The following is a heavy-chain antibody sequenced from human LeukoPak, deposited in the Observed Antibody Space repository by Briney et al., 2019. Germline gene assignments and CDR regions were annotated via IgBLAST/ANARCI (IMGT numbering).Heavy chain of an antibody. D-gene: IGHD2-21*02. Sequence: GGSLRLSCAASGFTFSSYAMAWVRQAPGKGLEWVSTLSGTGGNTYYADSVRGRFTISRDNSKNTLYLQMNSLRAEDTAVYYCAKAWALTYLGGVDSWGQGTLVTVSS. CDR1: GFTFSSYA. CDR3: AKAWALTYLGGVDS. J-gene: IGHJ4*02. CDR2: LSGTGGNT. V-gene: IGHV3-23*01.